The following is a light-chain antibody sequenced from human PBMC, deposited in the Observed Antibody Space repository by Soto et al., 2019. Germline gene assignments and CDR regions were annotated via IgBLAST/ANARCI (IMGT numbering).Light chain of an antibody. CDR3: QSYDSSLSGDYV. Sequence: QSVLTQPPSVSGAPGQRVTISCTGSSSNIGAGYDVHWYQQLPGTAPKLLIYDNNNRPSGVPDRFSGSKSGTSASLAITGLQAVDEADYYCQSYDSSLSGDYVFGTGTKRTVL. CDR1: SSNIGAGYD. V-gene: IGLV1-40*01. CDR2: DNN. J-gene: IGLJ1*01.